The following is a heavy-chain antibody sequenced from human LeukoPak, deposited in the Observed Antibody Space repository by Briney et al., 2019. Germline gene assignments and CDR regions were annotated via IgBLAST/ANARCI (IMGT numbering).Heavy chain of an antibody. Sequence: GGSLRLSCAVSGFTFSSYAMTWVRQAPGKGLEGVSFISNGGGRTYYADSVKGRFTIYRDNSKNTLYLQMSSLRAEDTAVYYCAKEGRKDRAEFDYWGQGTLVTVSS. CDR2: ISNGGGRT. V-gene: IGHV3-23*01. CDR3: AKEGRKDRAEFDY. CDR1: GFTFSSYA. J-gene: IGHJ4*02.